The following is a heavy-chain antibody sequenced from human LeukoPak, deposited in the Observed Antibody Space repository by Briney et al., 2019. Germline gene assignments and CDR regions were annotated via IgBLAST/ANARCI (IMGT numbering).Heavy chain of an antibody. V-gene: IGHV1-2*02. CDR2: INPNSGGT. J-gene: IGHJ3*02. CDR1: GYTFTSYG. CDR3: ARAMKAVAGTGDAFDI. Sequence: ASVKVSCKASGYTFTSYGISWVRQAPGQGLEWMGWINPNSGGTNYAQKFQGRVTMTRDTSISTAYMELSRLRSDDTAVYYCARAMKAVAGTGDAFDIWGQGTMVTVSS. D-gene: IGHD6-19*01.